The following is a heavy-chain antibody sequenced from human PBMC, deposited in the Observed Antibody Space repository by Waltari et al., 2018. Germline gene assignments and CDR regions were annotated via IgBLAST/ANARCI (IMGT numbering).Heavy chain of an antibody. J-gene: IGHJ5*02. CDR1: GFPFRNYG. CDR3: TLSANHYDSSGYPPA. D-gene: IGHD3-22*01. V-gene: IGHV3-30*03. Sequence: QVQLVESGGGVVQPGRSLRLSCAASGFPFRNYGLHWVRQAPGKGLEWVAVISDDGSNTYYADSVKGRFSISRDNSKNTLYLQMNSLRAEDTAVYYRTLSANHYDSSGYPPAWGQGTLVTVSS. CDR2: ISDDGSNT.